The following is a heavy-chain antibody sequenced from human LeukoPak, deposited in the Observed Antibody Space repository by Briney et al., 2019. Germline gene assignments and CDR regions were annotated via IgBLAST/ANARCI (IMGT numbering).Heavy chain of an antibody. CDR3: ARSGQHLFDF. D-gene: IGHD6-13*01. Sequence: KPGGSLRLSCAASGFIFSSYGMNWVRQAPGKGLEWVSFISSSSSYIYYADSLNGRFTISRDNAKNSLYLQMNSLRAEDTAIYYCARSGQHLFDFWGQGTLVTVSS. CDR2: ISSSSSYI. J-gene: IGHJ4*02. CDR1: GFIFSSYG. V-gene: IGHV3-21*01.